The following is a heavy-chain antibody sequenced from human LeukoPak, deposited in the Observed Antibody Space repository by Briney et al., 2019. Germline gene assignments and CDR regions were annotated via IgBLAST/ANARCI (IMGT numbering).Heavy chain of an antibody. D-gene: IGHD2-2*01. J-gene: IGHJ6*02. Sequence: PGGSLRLSCAASGFTFRSYAMTRVRQAPGKGLEWVSAISGSGGSTYYADSVKGRFTISRDNSKNTLYLQMNSLRAEDTAVYYCAKKESRYCSSTSCLIGMDVWGQGTTVTVSS. V-gene: IGHV3-23*01. CDR3: AKKESRYCSSTSCLIGMDV. CDR1: GFTFRSYA. CDR2: ISGSGGST.